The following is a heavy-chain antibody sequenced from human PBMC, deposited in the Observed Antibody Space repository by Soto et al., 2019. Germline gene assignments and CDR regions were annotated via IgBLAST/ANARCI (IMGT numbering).Heavy chain of an antibody. CDR1: GGSISSGGYY. D-gene: IGHD6-6*01. CDR3: ARESRFGLEYSSSSEVKYYYYYGMDV. V-gene: IGHV4-31*03. Sequence: SETLSLTCTVSGGSISSGGYYWSWIRQHPGKGLEWIGYIYYSGSTYYNPSLKSRVTISVDTSKNQFSLKLSSVTAADTAVYYCARESRFGLEYSSSSEVKYYYYYGMDVWGQGTTVTVSS. J-gene: IGHJ6*02. CDR2: IYYSGST.